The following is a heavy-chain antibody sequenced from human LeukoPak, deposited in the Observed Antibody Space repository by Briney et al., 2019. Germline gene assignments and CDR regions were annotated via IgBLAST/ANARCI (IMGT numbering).Heavy chain of an antibody. CDR1: GYTFTGYY. Sequence: ASVKVSCKASGYTFTGYYMHWVRQAPGQGLEWMGWISAYNGNTNYAQKLQGRVTMTTDTSTSTAYMELRSLRSDDTAVYYCAREEQPYYYMDVWGKGTTVTVSS. CDR2: ISAYNGNT. CDR3: AREEQPYYYMDV. D-gene: IGHD6-13*01. V-gene: IGHV1-18*04. J-gene: IGHJ6*03.